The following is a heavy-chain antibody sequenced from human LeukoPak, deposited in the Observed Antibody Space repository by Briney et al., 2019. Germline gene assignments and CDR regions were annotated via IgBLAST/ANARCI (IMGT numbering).Heavy chain of an antibody. CDR1: GFTFSSYA. D-gene: IGHD1-26*01. CDR3: ASSQYSGNYPWPFDY. CDR2: LSYDGSNK. V-gene: IGHV3-30-3*01. Sequence: GGSLRLSCAASGFTFSSYAMHWVRQAPAKGLEWVAVLSYDGSNKFYADSVKGRFTISRDNSKNTLYLQMNSLRAEDTAVYYCASSQYSGNYPWPFDYWGQGTLVTVSS. J-gene: IGHJ4*02.